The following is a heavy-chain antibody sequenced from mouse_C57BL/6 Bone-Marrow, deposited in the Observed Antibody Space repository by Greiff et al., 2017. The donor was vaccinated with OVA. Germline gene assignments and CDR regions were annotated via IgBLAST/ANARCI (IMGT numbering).Heavy chain of an antibody. CDR1: GFTFSSYG. J-gene: IGHJ2*01. Sequence: EVKLMESGGDLVKPGGSLKLSCAASGFTFSSYGMSWVRQTPDKGLEWVATISSGGSYTYYPDSVKGRFTISRDNAKNTLYLQMSSLKSEDTDMDYCARQGLGYYFDYWGQGTTLTVSS. V-gene: IGHV5-6*01. CDR2: ISSGGSYT. CDR3: ARQGLGYYFDY. D-gene: IGHD4-1*01.